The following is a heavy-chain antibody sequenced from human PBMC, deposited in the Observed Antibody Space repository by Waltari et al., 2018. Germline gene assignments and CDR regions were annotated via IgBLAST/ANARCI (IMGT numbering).Heavy chain of an antibody. CDR3: ARDPRVGYYDFWSGYYPGDAFDI. CDR1: GYTFTSYG. Sequence: QVQLVQSGAEVKKPGASVKVSCKASGYTFTSYGISWVRQVPGQGLEWMGWISAYNGNTNYAQKLQGRVTMTTDTSTSTAYMELRSLRSDDTAVYYCARDPRVGYYDFWSGYYPGDAFDIWGQGTMVTVSS. CDR2: ISAYNGNT. J-gene: IGHJ3*02. D-gene: IGHD3-3*01. V-gene: IGHV1-18*01.